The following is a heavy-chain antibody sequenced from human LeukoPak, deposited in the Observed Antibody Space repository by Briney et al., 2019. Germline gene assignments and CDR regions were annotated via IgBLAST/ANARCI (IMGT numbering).Heavy chain of an antibody. CDR3: ATSGYSGSYWYFDY. D-gene: IGHD1-26*01. V-gene: IGHV1-24*01. Sequence: ASVKVSCKVSVYTLTELSMRWVRQAPGKGLEWMGGFDPEDGETIYAQKFQGRVTMTEDTSTDTAYMELTSLRSEDTAVYYCATSGYSGSYWYFDYWGQGTLVTVS. CDR1: VYTLTELS. CDR2: FDPEDGET. J-gene: IGHJ4*02.